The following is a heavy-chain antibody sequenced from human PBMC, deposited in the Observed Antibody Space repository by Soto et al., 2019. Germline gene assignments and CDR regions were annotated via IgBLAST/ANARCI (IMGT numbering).Heavy chain of an antibody. CDR2: IRSNSSTI. J-gene: IGHJ4*02. CDR1: GFTFSSYS. V-gene: IGHV3-48*02. D-gene: IGHD5-18*01. Sequence: EVQLVESGGGLVQPGGSLRLSCAASGFTFSSYSMHWVRQAPGKGLEWVAYIRSNSSTIYYADSVKGRFTISRYNAKNSQFQQMKLLNDEVTAVYSCARGTFVDRANPDYWGQGTLVTVSS. CDR3: ARGTFVDRANPDY.